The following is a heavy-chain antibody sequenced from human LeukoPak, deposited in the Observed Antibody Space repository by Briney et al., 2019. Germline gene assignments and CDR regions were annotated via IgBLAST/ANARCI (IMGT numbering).Heavy chain of an antibody. CDR3: ARHAGRIAVAGGYNWFDP. Sequence: SETLSLTRTVSGGSISSSSYYWGWIRQPPGKGLEWIGSIYYSGSTYYNPSLKSRVTISVDTSKNQFSLKLSSVTAADTAVYYCARHAGRIAVAGGYNWFDPWGQGTLVTVSS. CDR2: IYYSGST. V-gene: IGHV4-39*01. CDR1: GGSISSSSYY. D-gene: IGHD6-19*01. J-gene: IGHJ5*02.